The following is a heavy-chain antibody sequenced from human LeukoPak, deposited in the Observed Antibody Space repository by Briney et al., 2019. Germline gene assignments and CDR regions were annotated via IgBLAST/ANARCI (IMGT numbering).Heavy chain of an antibody. CDR3: ARDRGIAARPTYYYYMDV. Sequence: PSETLSLTCAVYGGSFSGYYWSWIRQPPGKGREWIGEINHSGSTNYNPSLNSRVTISVDTSKNQFSLKLSSVTAADTAVYSCARDRGIAARPTYYYYMDVWGKGTTVTVSS. V-gene: IGHV4-34*01. J-gene: IGHJ6*03. CDR1: GGSFSGYY. CDR2: INHSGST. D-gene: IGHD6-6*01.